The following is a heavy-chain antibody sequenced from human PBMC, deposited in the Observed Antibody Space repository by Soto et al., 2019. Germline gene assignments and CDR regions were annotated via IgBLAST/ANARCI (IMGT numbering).Heavy chain of an antibody. Sequence: PGGSLRLSCTGSGFTFGDFGMSWFRQAPGKGLEWLSFIRSKGYGGTTESAASVRGRFITSRDESKSIAYLQMNSLKTEDTAVYYCASLTSLSQEYYYGMDVWGQGTTVTVSS. CDR2: IRSKGYGGTT. CDR1: GFTFGDFG. J-gene: IGHJ6*02. D-gene: IGHD2-2*01. V-gene: IGHV3-49*03. CDR3: ASLTSLSQEYYYGMDV.